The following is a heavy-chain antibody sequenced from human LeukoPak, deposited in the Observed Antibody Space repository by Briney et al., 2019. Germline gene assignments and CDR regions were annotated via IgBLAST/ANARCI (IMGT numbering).Heavy chain of an antibody. CDR2: IGTAGDT. D-gene: IGHD1-26*01. Sequence: PGGSLRLSCAASGFTLSSYAMHWVRQPAGKGLEWVSAIGTAGDTFYPGSVKGRFTISRENAKKSLFLQMNSLRVEDTAVYYCARQSTPHGNFDYWGPGTLVTVSS. J-gene: IGHJ4*02. V-gene: IGHV3-13*01. CDR1: GFTLSSYA. CDR3: ARQSTPHGNFDY.